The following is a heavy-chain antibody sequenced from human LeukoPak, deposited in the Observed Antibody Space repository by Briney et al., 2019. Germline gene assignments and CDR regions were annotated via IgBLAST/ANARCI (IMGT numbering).Heavy chain of an antibody. CDR2: ISSSSSTI. V-gene: IGHV3-48*02. J-gene: IGHJ4*02. D-gene: IGHD3-22*01. CDR1: GFTFSTYA. Sequence: SGGSLRLSCAASGFTFSTYAMSWVRQAPGKGLEWVSYISSSSSTIYYADSVKGRFTISRGNAKNSLYLQMNSLRDEDTAVYYCARAYYYDSSGYFPLVDYWGQGTLVTVSS. CDR3: ARAYYYDSSGYFPLVDY.